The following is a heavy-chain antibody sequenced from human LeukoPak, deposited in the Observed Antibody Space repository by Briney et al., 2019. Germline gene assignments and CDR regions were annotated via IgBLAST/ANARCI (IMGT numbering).Heavy chain of an antibody. J-gene: IGHJ6*03. CDR1: GFTFSSYA. CDR3: ARDTEDIVVVPAARRHYYYYYMDV. CDR2: ISYDGSNK. Sequence: GGSLRLSCAASGFTFSSYAMHWVRQAPGKGLEWVAVISYDGSNKYYADSVKGRFTISRDNSKITLYLQMNSLRAEDTAVYYCARDTEDIVVVPAARRHYYYYYMDVWGKGTTVTVSS. D-gene: IGHD2-2*01. V-gene: IGHV3-30*01.